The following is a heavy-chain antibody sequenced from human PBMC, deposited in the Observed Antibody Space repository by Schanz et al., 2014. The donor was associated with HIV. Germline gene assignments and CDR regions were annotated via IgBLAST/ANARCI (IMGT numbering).Heavy chain of an antibody. Sequence: QVQLVESGGGVVQPGRSLRLSCAASGFTFTSFGMHWVRQAPGKGLDWVAVIWYDGSNKFYADSVKGRFTISRDNSKNTLYLQMNSLRADDTAVYYCARDPLSLAADKGPFDYWGQGTLVTVSS. J-gene: IGHJ4*02. CDR3: ARDPLSLAADKGPFDY. CDR1: GFTFTSFG. CDR2: IWYDGSNK. V-gene: IGHV3-33*01. D-gene: IGHD6-13*01.